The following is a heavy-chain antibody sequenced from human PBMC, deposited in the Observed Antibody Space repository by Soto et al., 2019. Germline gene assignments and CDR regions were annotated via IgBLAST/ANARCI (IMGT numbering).Heavy chain of an antibody. D-gene: IGHD3-10*01. CDR3: VGGQYYFDY. J-gene: IGHJ4*02. V-gene: IGHV3-30*03. CDR1: GFPFTSYG. CDR2: ISYDGSDK. Sequence: QVQLVESGGGVVQPGRSLRLSCAASGFPFTSYGMHWVREGPDKGLEWVAIISYDGSDKYYADSVKGRFTMSRDNSKDTRYLQMNSLRAEDTALYYCVGGQYYFDYRGQGTLVIVSS.